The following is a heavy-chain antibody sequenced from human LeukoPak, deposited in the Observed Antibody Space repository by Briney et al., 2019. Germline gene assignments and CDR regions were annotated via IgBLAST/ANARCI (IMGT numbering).Heavy chain of an antibody. CDR2: IWYDGSNK. V-gene: IGHV3-33*01. D-gene: IGHD5-18*01. CDR3: ARGWNTAMVTFYY. CDR1: GFTFSSYG. J-gene: IGHJ4*02. Sequence: QSGGSLRLSCAASGFTFSSYGMHWVRQAPGKGLEWVAVIWYDGSNKYYADSVKGRFTISRDNSKNTLYLQMNSLRAEDTAVYYCARGWNTAMVTFYYWGQGTLVTVSS.